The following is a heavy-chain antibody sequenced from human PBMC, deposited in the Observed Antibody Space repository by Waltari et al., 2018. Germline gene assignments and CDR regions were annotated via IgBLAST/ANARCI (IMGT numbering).Heavy chain of an antibody. D-gene: IGHD2-2*01. CDR1: GFLFRSYD. V-gene: IGHV3-23*01. CDR3: AKGPAARTNWFDP. J-gene: IGHJ5*02. CDR2: IGSSGRNT. Sequence: EVQLLESGGGLVQPGGSLRLSCSASGFLFRSYDMRLVRQAPGKGLEWVSVIGSSGRNTYYADSVKGRFTISRDDSKNTLYLQMNSLRAEDTAVYYCAKGPAARTNWFDPWGQGTLVTVSS.